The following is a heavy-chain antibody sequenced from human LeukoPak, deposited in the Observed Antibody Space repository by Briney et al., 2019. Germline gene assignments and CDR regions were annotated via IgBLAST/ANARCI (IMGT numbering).Heavy chain of an antibody. CDR2: ISGSGDTT. CDR1: GFTFSSYA. J-gene: IGHJ6*03. Sequence: QPGGSLRLSCAASGFTFSSYAMSWVRQAPGGGLEWVSAISGSGDTTYHADSVKGRFTISRDNSETRLSLQMDRLRAEDTAVYFWAKDTTAWWYHRAYMDVWGKGTTVTVSS. V-gene: IGHV3-23*01. CDR3: AKDTTAWWYHRAYMDV. D-gene: IGHD2-15*01.